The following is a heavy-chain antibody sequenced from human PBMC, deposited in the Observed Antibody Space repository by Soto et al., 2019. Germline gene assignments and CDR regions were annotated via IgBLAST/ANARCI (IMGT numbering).Heavy chain of an antibody. CDR1: GGSISSYY. V-gene: IGHV4-59*01. Sequence: TLSLTCTVYGGSISSYYWSWIRQPPGKGLEWIGYIYYSGRTNYNPSLKSRVTISVDTSKNQFSLKLSSVTAADTAVYYCARGYCSSTSCYIWDNWFDPWGQGTLVTVSS. CDR3: ARGYCSSTSCYIWDNWFDP. CDR2: IYYSGRT. D-gene: IGHD2-2*02. J-gene: IGHJ5*02.